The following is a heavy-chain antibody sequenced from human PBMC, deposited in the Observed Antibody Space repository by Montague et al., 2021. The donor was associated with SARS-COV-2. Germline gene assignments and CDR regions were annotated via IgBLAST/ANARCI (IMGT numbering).Heavy chain of an antibody. CDR3: ARDGFYYDRSGPSNFDY. CDR2: IYYSGST. D-gene: IGHD3-22*01. Sequence: SETLSLTCTVSVGSISSNNCYWGWIRQPPGKALEWIGSIYYSGSTYYNPSLKSRVTMSVDTSENQFSLILSSVTAADTAVYYCARDGFYYDRSGPSNFDYWGQGTLVTVSS. J-gene: IGHJ4*02. CDR1: VGSISSNNCY. V-gene: IGHV4-39*07.